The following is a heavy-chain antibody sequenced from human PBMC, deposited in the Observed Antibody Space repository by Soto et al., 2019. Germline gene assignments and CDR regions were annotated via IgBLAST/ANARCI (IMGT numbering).Heavy chain of an antibody. V-gene: IGHV5-51*01. Sequence: GESLKISCKGSGYTFISYWIGWVRQKPGKGLEWMGMIYPGDSDTRYSPSFQGQVTISADKSINTAYLQWSSLEASDTAVYYCARIIAASGTGFDYWGQGTLVTVSS. CDR3: ARIIAASGTGFDY. CDR1: GYTFISYW. CDR2: IYPGDSDT. J-gene: IGHJ4*02. D-gene: IGHD3-16*02.